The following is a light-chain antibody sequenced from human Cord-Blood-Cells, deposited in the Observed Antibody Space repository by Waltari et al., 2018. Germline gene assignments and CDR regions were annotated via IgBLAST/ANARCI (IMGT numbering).Light chain of an antibody. CDR2: EGS. CDR1: SSDVGSYNL. J-gene: IGLJ3*02. CDR3: CSYAGSSTWV. Sequence: QSALTQPASVSGSPGQSITLSCTGTSSDVGSYNLVSWYQQHPGKAPKLMIYEGSKRPSGLSNRFSGSKSGNTASLTISGLQAEDEADYYCCSYAGSSTWVFGGGTKLTVL. V-gene: IGLV2-23*01.